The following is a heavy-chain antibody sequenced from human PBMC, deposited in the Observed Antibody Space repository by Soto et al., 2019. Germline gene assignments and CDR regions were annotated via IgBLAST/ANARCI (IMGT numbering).Heavy chain of an antibody. D-gene: IGHD7-27*01. Sequence: ASVKVSCKASGYTFTSYGISWVRQAPGQGLEWMGWISAYNGNTNYAQKLQGRVTMTTDTSTSTAYMELRSLRSDDTAVYYCARDLRSPASWGHYYGMDVWGLGTTVTVSS. J-gene: IGHJ6*02. CDR2: ISAYNGNT. CDR1: GYTFTSYG. CDR3: ARDLRSPASWGHYYGMDV. V-gene: IGHV1-18*01.